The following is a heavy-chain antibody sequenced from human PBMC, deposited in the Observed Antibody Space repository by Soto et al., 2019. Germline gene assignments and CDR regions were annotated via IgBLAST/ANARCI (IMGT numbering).Heavy chain of an antibody. D-gene: IGHD6-13*01. CDR1: GFTFSSYA. CDR2: ISYDGSNK. Sequence: GGSLRLSCAASGFTFSSYAMHWVRQAPGKGLEWVAVISYDGSNKYYADSVKGRFTISRDNSKNTLYLQMNSLRAEDTAVYYCARSRSAGSRFDYWGQGTLVTVSS. CDR3: ARSRSAGSRFDY. V-gene: IGHV3-30-3*01. J-gene: IGHJ4*02.